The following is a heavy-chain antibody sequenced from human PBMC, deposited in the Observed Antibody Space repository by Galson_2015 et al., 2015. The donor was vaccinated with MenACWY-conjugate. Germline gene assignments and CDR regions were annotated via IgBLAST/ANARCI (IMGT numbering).Heavy chain of an antibody. CDR2: IKSKTDGGTT. D-gene: IGHD3-22*01. CDR1: GFTFSNAW. Sequence: SLRLSCAASGFTFSNAWMSWVRQAPGKGLEWVGRIKSKTDGGTTDYAAPVKGRFTISRDDSKNTLYLQMNSLRAEDTAVYYCARHSSGYYYYVDYWGQGSLVTVSS. J-gene: IGHJ4*02. CDR3: ARHSSGYYYYVDY. V-gene: IGHV3-15*01.